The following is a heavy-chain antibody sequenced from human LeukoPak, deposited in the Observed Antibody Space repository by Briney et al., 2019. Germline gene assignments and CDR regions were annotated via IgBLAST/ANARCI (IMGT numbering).Heavy chain of an antibody. Sequence: SETLSLTCSVSGYSISSGYYWGWIRQPPGKGLEWIGSISHSGSTYYNPSLKSRVTISVDTSKNQFSLKLSSVTAADTAVYYCARQTGSGLFILPGGQGTLVTVSS. CDR1: GYSISSGYY. V-gene: IGHV4-38-2*02. CDR2: ISHSGST. J-gene: IGHJ4*02. CDR3: ARQTGSGLFILP. D-gene: IGHD3/OR15-3a*01.